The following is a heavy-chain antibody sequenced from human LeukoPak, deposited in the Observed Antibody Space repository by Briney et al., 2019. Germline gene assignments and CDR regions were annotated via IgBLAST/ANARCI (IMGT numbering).Heavy chain of an antibody. CDR1: GYTLTQLS. V-gene: IGHV1-24*01. J-gene: IGHJ4*02. CDR2: FDAEDGET. Sequence: ASVKVSCKVSGYTLTQLSMHWVRQAPGKGLEGMGGFDAEDGETIYAQKFQGRVTMTEDTSTDTAYMELSSVRSEDTAVYYCATDFAAAGTLPTDWGQGTLVAVSS. CDR3: ATDFAAAGTLPTD. D-gene: IGHD6-13*01.